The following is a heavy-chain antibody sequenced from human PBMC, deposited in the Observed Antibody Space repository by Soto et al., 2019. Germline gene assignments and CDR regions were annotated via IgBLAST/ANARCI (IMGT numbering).Heavy chain of an antibody. Sequence: QVQLVESGGGVVQPGRSLRLSCAASGFTLRNNGMHWVRQAPGKGLEWVAVISRDGNTKFYADSVKGRFAISKDNSENTLYLQMNSLRLEDTAVYFCARELASGNWGQGTLVTVSS. V-gene: IGHV3-30*03. D-gene: IGHD3-10*01. J-gene: IGHJ4*02. CDR1: GFTLRNNG. CDR2: ISRDGNTK. CDR3: ARELASGN.